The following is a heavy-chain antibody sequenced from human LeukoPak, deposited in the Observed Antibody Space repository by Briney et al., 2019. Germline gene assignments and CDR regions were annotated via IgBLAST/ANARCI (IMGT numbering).Heavy chain of an antibody. V-gene: IGHV3-48*01. CDR1: GFSFSSYS. CDR3: AREGIVGTTTGFDY. J-gene: IGHJ4*02. Sequence: PGGSLRLSCAATGFSFSSYSLNWVRQAPGQGLEWVSYITSSSSTIYYADSVKGRFTISRDNAKNSLYLQMNSLRAEDTAVYYCAREGIVGTTTGFDYWGQGTLVTVSS. CDR2: ITSSSSTI. D-gene: IGHD1-26*01.